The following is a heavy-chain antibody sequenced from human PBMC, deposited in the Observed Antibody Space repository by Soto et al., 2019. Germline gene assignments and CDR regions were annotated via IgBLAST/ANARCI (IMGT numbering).Heavy chain of an antibody. CDR1: GFTFSSYA. D-gene: IGHD1-20*01. V-gene: IGHV3-23*01. CDR3: VKVQLTGTPHALDYYDYYGMDV. Sequence: GGSLRLSCAASGFTFSSYAMSWVRQAPGKGLEWVSAISGSGGSTYYADSVKGRFTISRDNSKNTLYLQMNSLRAEDTAVYYWVKVQLTGTPHALDYYDYYGMDVWGQGTTVTAP. J-gene: IGHJ6*02. CDR2: ISGSGGST.